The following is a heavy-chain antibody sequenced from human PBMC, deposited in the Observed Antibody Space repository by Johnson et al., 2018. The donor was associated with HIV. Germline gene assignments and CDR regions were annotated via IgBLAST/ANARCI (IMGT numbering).Heavy chain of an antibody. CDR2: ISYDGSNK. CDR1: GFTFSSYA. Sequence: QVQLVESGGGVVQPGRSLRLSCAASGFTFSSYAMHWVRQAPGKGLEWVAVISYDGSNKYSADSVKGRFTISSDNSKNTLYLQMNSLRAEDTAVYYCARGLGAAAGAFDIWGQGTMVTVSS. CDR3: ARGLGAAAGAFDI. D-gene: IGHD6-13*01. J-gene: IGHJ3*02. V-gene: IGHV3-30-3*01.